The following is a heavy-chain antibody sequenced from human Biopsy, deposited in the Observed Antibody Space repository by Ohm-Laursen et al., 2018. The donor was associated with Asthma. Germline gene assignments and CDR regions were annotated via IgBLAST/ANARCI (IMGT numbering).Heavy chain of an antibody. D-gene: IGHD3-9*01. CDR2: GNTGNGDT. Sequence: GASVKVSCKASGYNFISFAIHWVRQAPGQRLEWMGWGNTGNGDTKYSQKFQGRVTITRDTSASTAYMELRSLRPEDTATYYCARTYYDFLTGQVKDVFGVWGQGTMVTVSS. CDR1: GYNFISFA. J-gene: IGHJ3*01. V-gene: IGHV1-3*04. CDR3: ARTYYDFLTGQVKDVFGV.